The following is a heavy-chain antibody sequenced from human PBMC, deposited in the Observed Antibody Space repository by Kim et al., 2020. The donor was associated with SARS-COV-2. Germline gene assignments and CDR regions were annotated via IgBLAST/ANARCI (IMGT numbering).Heavy chain of an antibody. J-gene: IGHJ4*02. CDR3: ARDHDPGTYDSSGFNYFDY. CDR2: ISSSSSYI. D-gene: IGHD3-22*01. CDR1: GFTFSSYS. Sequence: GGSLRLSCAASGFTFSSYSMNWVRQAPGKGLEWVSSISSSSSYIYYADSVKGRFTISRDNAKNSLYLQMNSLRAEDTAVYYCARDHDPGTYDSSGFNYFDYWGQGTLVTVSS. V-gene: IGHV3-21*01.